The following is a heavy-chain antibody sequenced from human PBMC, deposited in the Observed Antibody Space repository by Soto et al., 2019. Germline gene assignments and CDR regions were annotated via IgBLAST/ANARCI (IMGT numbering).Heavy chain of an antibody. CDR3: ARLGGSYAVHHFDY. CDR1: GGSISSYY. V-gene: IGHV4-59*08. J-gene: IGHJ4*02. CDR2: ISYGGST. D-gene: IGHD1-26*01. Sequence: PSETLSLTCTVSGGSISSYYWSWIRQPPGKGLECIGYISYGGSTNYNPSLKSRVTLSVDTSKNQFSLKLSSVTAADTAVYYCARLGGSYAVHHFDYWGQGTLVTVSS.